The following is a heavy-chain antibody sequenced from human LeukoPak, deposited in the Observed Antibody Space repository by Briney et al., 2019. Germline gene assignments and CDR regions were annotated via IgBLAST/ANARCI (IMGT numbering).Heavy chain of an antibody. J-gene: IGHJ4*02. CDR2: IYSSGST. D-gene: IGHD6-6*01. Sequence: PSETLSLTFTVSGGSINIYWTWIRQPAGKGLEWIGRIYSSGSTNFNPSLKSRVTMSVDTSKNQFSLRLSSVTAADTAAYFCARENWRSKSIDFDSWGQGTLVTVSS. V-gene: IGHV4-4*07. CDR3: ARENWRSKSIDFDS. CDR1: GGSINIY.